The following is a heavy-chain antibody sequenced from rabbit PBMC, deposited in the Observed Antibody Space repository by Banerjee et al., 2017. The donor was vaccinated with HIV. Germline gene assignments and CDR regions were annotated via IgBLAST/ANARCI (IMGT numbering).Heavy chain of an antibody. J-gene: IGHJ4*01. CDR1: GFSFSSYYF. CDR3: ARDGSGWGANFNL. V-gene: IGHV1S40*01. Sequence: QSLEESGGDLVKPGASLTLTCTASGFSFSSYYFMCWVRQAPGKGLEWIGCIYTSSSGSTYYASWAKGRFTISKTSSTTVTLQMTSLTAADTATYFCARDGSGWGANFNLWGPGTLVTVS. D-gene: IGHD4-1*01. CDR2: IYTSSSGST.